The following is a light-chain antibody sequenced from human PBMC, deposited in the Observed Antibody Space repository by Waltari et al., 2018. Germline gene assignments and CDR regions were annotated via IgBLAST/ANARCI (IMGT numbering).Light chain of an antibody. J-gene: IGKJ3*01. CDR2: AAS. CDR1: QNISTH. V-gene: IGKV3-15*01. CDR3: QQYNTWPS. Sequence: EIVMTQSPATLSVSPGERATLSCRASQNISTHLVWYQHKPGQAPRLLIYAASTRATGTPARFSGHGSGTEFTLTISSLQSEDFALYYCQQYNTWPSFGPGTKVDIK.